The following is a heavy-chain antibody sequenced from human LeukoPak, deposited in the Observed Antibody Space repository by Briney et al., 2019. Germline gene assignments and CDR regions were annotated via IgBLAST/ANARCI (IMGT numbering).Heavy chain of an antibody. V-gene: IGHV3-23*01. CDR1: GFTFSSYA. J-gene: IGHJ4*02. D-gene: IGHD3-9*01. Sequence: GGSLRLSCAASGFTFSSYAMSWVRQAPGKGLEWVSAISGSGGSTYYADSVKGRFTISRDNSKDTLYLQMNSLRAEDTAVYYCAKGTHRYYDILTGYYDSNYFDYWGQGTLVTVSS. CDR2: ISGSGGST. CDR3: AKGTHRYYDILTGYYDSNYFDY.